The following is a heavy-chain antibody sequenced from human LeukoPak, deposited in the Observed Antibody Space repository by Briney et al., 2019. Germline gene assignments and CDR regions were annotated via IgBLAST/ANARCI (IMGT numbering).Heavy chain of an antibody. CDR3: ARDGDSGYENYFDY. Sequence: GGSLRLSCAASGFTFSSYGMHWVRQAPGKGLEWVAVIWYDGSNKYYADSVKGRFTISRDNSKNTLYLQMNSLRAEDTAVYYCARDGDSGYENYFDYWGQGTLVTVSS. V-gene: IGHV3-33*01. J-gene: IGHJ4*02. D-gene: IGHD5-12*01. CDR1: GFTFSSYG. CDR2: IWYDGSNK.